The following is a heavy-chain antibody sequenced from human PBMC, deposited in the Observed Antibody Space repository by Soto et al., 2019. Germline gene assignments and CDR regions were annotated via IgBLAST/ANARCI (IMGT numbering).Heavy chain of an antibody. CDR1: GFSLNTYGVG. Sequence: QITLKESGPALVKPTQTLTLTCTFSGFSLNTYGVGVGWIRQPPGKTLEWLALIYWDDDKRYSPSLKSRLTITKDTSKDQVVLTMTNMDPVDTDTYYCARSSPDQGYFYGVDVWGQGTTVTVSS. CDR3: ARSSPDQGYFYGVDV. J-gene: IGHJ6*02. D-gene: IGHD2-2*01. CDR2: IYWDDDK. V-gene: IGHV2-5*02.